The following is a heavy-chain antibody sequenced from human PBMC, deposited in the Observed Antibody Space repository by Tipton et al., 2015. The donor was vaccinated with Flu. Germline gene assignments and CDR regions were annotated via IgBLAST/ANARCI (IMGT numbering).Heavy chain of an antibody. CDR3: ARDLPPTIFGVVIGTFYY. V-gene: IGHV3-21*01. CDR1: GFTFSSYS. J-gene: IGHJ4*02. Sequence: QLVQSGGGLVKPGGSLRLSCVASGFTFSSYSMNWVRQAPGKGLEWVSSISSSSSYIYYADSVKGRFTISRDNAKNSLYLQMNSLRAEDTAVYYCARDLPPTIFGVVIGTFYYWGQGPLVTVSS. CDR2: ISSSSSYI. D-gene: IGHD3-3*01.